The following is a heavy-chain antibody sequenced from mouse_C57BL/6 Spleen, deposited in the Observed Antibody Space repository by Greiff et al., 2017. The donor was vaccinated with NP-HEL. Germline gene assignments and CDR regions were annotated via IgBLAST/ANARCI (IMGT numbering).Heavy chain of an antibody. J-gene: IGHJ1*03. CDR1: GYTFTSYW. CDR3: ARSGYSNYGYFDV. Sequence: QVHVKQPGAELVKPGASVKLSCKASGYTFTSYWMHWVKQRPGQGLEWIGMIHPNSGSTNYNEKFKSKATLTVDKSSSTAYMQLSSLTSEDSAVYYCARSGYSNYGYFDVWGTGTTVTVSS. D-gene: IGHD2-5*01. CDR2: IHPNSGST. V-gene: IGHV1-64*01.